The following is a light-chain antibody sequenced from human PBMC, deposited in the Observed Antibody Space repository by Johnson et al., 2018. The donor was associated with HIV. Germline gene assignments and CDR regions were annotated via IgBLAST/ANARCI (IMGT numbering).Light chain of an antibody. CDR3: GTWDNSLTAGV. J-gene: IGLJ1*01. CDR2: DNN. V-gene: IGLV1-51*01. CDR1: SSNIGNNF. Sequence: QSVLTQPPSVSAAPGQKVTISCSGSSSNIGNNFVSWYQQLPGRAPKLLIYDNNKRPSGIPDRFSGSKSGTSATLAITGLPTGDEADYYCGTWDNSLTAGVFGSGTKVTVL.